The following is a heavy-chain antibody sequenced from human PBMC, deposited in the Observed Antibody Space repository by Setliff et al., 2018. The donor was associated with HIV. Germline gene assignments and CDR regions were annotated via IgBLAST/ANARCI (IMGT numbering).Heavy chain of an antibody. D-gene: IGHD3-3*01. V-gene: IGHV1-69*13. CDR3: ARRHYDFWSGYYNWFDP. J-gene: IGHJ5*02. Sequence: SVKVSCKASGGTLSTYSIGWVRQAPGLGLEWMGRIILISGTTKYAQKFQGRVTITADESTSTAYMELSSLRSEDTAVYYCARRHYDFWSGYYNWFDPWGQGTLVTVS. CDR1: GGTLSTYS. CDR2: IILISGTT.